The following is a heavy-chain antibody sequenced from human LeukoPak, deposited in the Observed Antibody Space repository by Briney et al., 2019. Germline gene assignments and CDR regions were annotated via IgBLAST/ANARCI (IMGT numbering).Heavy chain of an antibody. V-gene: IGHV3-23*01. D-gene: IGHD4-17*01. J-gene: IGHJ4*02. CDR2: ISGSGDNT. CDR3: AKFTHGDPFDY. CDR1: GFTFSSYA. Sequence: GGSLRLSCAASGFTFSSYAMSWVRQAPGKGLEWVSGISGSGDNTYYADSVKGRSTISRDNSKNTLYLQMNSLRAEDTAVYYCAKFTHGDPFDYWGQGTLVTVSS.